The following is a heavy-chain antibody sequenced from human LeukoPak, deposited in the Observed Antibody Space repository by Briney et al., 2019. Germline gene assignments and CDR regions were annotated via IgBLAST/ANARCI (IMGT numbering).Heavy chain of an antibody. J-gene: IGHJ3*02. Sequence: GGSLGLSCAASGFTFSSYEMNWVRQAPGKGLEWVSYISSSGSTIYYADSVKGRFTISRDNAKNSLYLQMNSLRAEDTAVYYCARACSGGSCYVMYAFDIWGQGTMVTVSS. CDR2: ISSSGSTI. V-gene: IGHV3-48*03. CDR3: ARACSGGSCYVMYAFDI. D-gene: IGHD2-15*01. CDR1: GFTFSSYE.